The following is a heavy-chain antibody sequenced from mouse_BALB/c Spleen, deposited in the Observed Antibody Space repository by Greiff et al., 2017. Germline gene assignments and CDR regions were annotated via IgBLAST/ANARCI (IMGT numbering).Heavy chain of an antibody. CDR1: GFTFSNYW. CDR2: IRLKSNNYAT. V-gene: IGHV6-6*02. J-gene: IGHJ2*01. Sequence: EVKLVESGGGLVPPGGSMKLSCVASGFTFSNYWMNWVRQSPEKGLEWVAEIRLKSNNYATHYAESVKGRFTISRDDSKSSVYLQMNNLRAENTGIYYCTRPEPLGDYWGQGTTLTVSS. D-gene: IGHD3-3*01. CDR3: TRPEPLGDY.